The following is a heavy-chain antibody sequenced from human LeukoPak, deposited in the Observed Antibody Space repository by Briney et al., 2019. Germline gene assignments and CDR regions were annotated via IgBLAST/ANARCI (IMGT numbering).Heavy chain of an antibody. V-gene: IGHV3-7*03. CDR2: IKQDGSDK. CDR3: AREGI. D-gene: IGHD2-15*01. Sequence: XMAWXRQAXXKWLEWVANIKQDGSDKYYVDSVKGRFTISRDNARNTVCLQMNTLRVDDSAVYYCAREGIWGQGTLVAVSS. J-gene: IGHJ4*02. CDR1: X.